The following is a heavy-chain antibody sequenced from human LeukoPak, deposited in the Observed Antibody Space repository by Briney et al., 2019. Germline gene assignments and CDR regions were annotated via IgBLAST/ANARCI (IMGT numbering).Heavy chain of an antibody. J-gene: IGHJ4*02. CDR3: ASDRSGLSFCF. V-gene: IGHV4-39*01. CDR2: IYYSGST. Sequence: SETLSLTCAVSGGSISSSSYYWGWIRQPPGKGLEWIGSIYYSGSTYYNSSLKSRITISVDTSKNQFSLKLTSVTAADTAVYYCASDRSGLSFCFWGQGTLVTVSS. CDR1: GGSISSSSYY. D-gene: IGHD3-22*01.